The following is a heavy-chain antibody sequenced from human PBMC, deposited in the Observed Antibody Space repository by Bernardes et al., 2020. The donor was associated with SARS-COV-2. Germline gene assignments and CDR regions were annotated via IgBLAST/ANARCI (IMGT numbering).Heavy chain of an antibody. CDR2: IKQDGSEK. J-gene: IGHJ4*02. CDR1: GFTFSSYW. D-gene: IGHD3-22*01. V-gene: IGHV3-7*01. Sequence: GSLRLSCAASGFTFSSYWMSWVRQAPGKGLEWVANIKQDGSEKYYAESVKGRFTISRDNSRNTLYLQMNSLRAEDTAMYYCAKDLQNYYYDSSGYYYPDYWGQGTLVTVSS. CDR3: AKDLQNYYYDSSGYYYPDY.